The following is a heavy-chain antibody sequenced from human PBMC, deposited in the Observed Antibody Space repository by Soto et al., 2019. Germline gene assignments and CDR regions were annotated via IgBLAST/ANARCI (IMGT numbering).Heavy chain of an antibody. CDR1: GGSISSGDYY. D-gene: IGHD2-2*01. CDR2: ISYSGST. J-gene: IGHJ6*02. CDR3: ARAPRDIVVVPAAPDGMDV. V-gene: IGHV4-30-4*01. Sequence: QVQLQESGPGLVKPSQTLSLTCTVSGGSISSGDYYWSWIRQPPGKGLEWIGYISYSGSTYYNPSLKSRVTISVDTTKNQFSRKLSSVTAADTAVYYCARAPRDIVVVPAAPDGMDVWGQGTTVTVSS.